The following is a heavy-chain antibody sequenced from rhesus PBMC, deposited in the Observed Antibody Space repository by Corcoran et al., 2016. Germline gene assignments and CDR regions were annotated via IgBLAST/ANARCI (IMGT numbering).Heavy chain of an antibody. D-gene: IGHD7-45*01. CDR2: TNPTNENT. V-gene: IGHV1S9*01. J-gene: IGHJ4*01. Sequence: QVQLVQSGAEVKKPGASVKLSCKASGYTFTSYYINWVRQAPGKVLEWMRRTNPTNENTAYAQKSQGRVTMTRDTSTSTAYMELSSLRSEDTAVYYCTRARFTNHFDYWGQGVLVTVSS. CDR1: GYTFTSYY. CDR3: TRARFTNHFDY.